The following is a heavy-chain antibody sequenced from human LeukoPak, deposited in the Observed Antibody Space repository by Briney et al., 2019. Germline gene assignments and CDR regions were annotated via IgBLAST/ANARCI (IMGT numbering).Heavy chain of an antibody. D-gene: IGHD5-18*01. CDR1: GFTFSTYA. V-gene: IGHV3-64*02. CDR2: ISTNGGST. J-gene: IGHJ4*02. CDR3: ARGGGRNTAMVWALDY. Sequence: GGSLRLSCAASGFTFSTYAMHWVRQAPGKGLEYVSGISTNGGSTYYADSVKGRFTISRDNSKNTLFLQMGSLRDEDMAVYYCARGGGRNTAMVWALDYWGQGTLVTVSS.